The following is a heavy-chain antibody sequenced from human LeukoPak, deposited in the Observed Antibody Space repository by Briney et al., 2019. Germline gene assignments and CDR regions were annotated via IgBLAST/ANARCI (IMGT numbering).Heavy chain of an antibody. V-gene: IGHV3-66*01. J-gene: IGHJ4*02. D-gene: IGHD5-24*01. Sequence: GGSLRLSCAASGFTVSSNYMSWVRQAPGKGLEWVSSIYSGGSTYYTDSVKGRFTISRDNSKNTLYLQMNSLRAEDTAVYYCARDLAGYNSFDYWGQGTLVTVSS. CDR3: ARDLAGYNSFDY. CDR2: IYSGGST. CDR1: GFTVSSNY.